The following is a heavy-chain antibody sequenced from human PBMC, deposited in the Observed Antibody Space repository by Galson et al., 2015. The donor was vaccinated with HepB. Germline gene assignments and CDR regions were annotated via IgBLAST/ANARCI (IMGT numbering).Heavy chain of an antibody. J-gene: IGHJ4*02. Sequence: SVKVSCKASGYTFTSYGISWVRQAPGQGLEWMGWISAYNGNTNYAQKLQGRVTMTTDTSTSTAYMELRSLRSDDTAVYYCARAEYYYDSSGYYYVRGGFDYWGQGTLVTVSS. CDR2: ISAYNGNT. CDR3: ARAEYYYDSSGYYYVRGGFDY. D-gene: IGHD3-22*01. V-gene: IGHV1-18*01. CDR1: GYTFTSYG.